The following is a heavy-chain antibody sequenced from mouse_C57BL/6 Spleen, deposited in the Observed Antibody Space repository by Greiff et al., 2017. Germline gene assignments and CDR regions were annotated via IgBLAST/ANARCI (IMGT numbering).Heavy chain of an antibody. Sequence: VQLKESGAELVRPGASVKLSCTASGFNIKDDYMHWVKQRPEQGLEWIGWIDPENGDTEYASKFQGKATITADTSSNTAYLQLSSLTSEDTAVYYCTSGKASWGYFDVWGTGTTVTVSS. CDR1: GFNIKDDY. CDR3: TSGKASWGYFDV. D-gene: IGHD3-1*01. CDR2: IDPENGDT. V-gene: IGHV14-4*01. J-gene: IGHJ1*03.